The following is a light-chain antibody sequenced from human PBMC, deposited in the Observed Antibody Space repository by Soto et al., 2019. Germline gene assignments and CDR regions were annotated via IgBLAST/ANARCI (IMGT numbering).Light chain of an antibody. Sequence: QSVLTQPPSVSGAPGQRVTISCTGSSSNIGAGHVVHWYQQFPGRAPNLLIYGSTNRPSGVPDRFSGSKSGTSASLAITGLQAEDEADYYSQSYDKGLSASVFGGGTKLTVL. CDR2: GST. J-gene: IGLJ2*01. V-gene: IGLV1-40*01. CDR1: SSNIGAGHV. CDR3: QSYDKGLSASV.